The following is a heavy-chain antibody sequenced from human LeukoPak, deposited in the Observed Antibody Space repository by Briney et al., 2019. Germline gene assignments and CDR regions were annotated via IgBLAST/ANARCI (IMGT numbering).Heavy chain of an antibody. D-gene: IGHD3-10*01. CDR1: GFTFSSYS. J-gene: IGHJ4*02. V-gene: IGHV3-21*01. CDR3: ARDGDYYYGSGPFDY. Sequence: GGSLRLSCAASGFTFSSYSMNWVRQAPGKGLEWVSSISSSSSYIHYADSVKGRFTISRDNSKNTLYLQMNSLRAEDTAVYYCARDGDYYYGSGPFDYWGQGTLVTVSS. CDR2: ISSSSSYI.